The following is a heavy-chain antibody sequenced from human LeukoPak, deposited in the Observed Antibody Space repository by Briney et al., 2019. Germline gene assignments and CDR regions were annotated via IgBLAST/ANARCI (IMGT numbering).Heavy chain of an antibody. D-gene: IGHD4-17*01. CDR2: IYYSGST. V-gene: IGHV4-59*01. J-gene: IGHJ3*02. CDR3: ATLYGDYADAFDI. CDR1: GGSISTYY. Sequence: PSETLSLTCSVSGGSISTYYWSWIRQPPGKGLEWIGYIYYSGSTNYNPSLESRVTISIDTSKNQFSLKLSSVTAADTAVYYCATLYGDYADAFDIWGQGTMVTVSS.